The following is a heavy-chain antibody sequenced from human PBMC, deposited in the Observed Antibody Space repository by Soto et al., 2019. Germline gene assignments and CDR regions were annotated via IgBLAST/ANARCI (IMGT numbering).Heavy chain of an antibody. D-gene: IGHD6-19*01. CDR1: GFTFSSYS. J-gene: IGHJ4*02. V-gene: IGHV3-48*01. CDR2: ISSSSSTI. CDR3: ARDYSSGWFYYFDY. Sequence: EVQLVESGGGLVQPGGSLRLSCAASGFTFSSYSMNWVRQAPGKGLEWVSYISSSSSTIYYVGSVKGRFTISRDNAKNSLYLQMNSLRAEDTAVYYCARDYSSGWFYYFDYWGQGTLVTVSS.